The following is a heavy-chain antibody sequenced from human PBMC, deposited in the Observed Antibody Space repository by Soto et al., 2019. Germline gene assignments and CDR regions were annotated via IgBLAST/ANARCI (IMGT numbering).Heavy chain of an antibody. CDR1: GFTFRSYW. V-gene: IGHV3-74*01. CDR2: IDSDGSVT. D-gene: IGHD4-17*01. J-gene: IGHJ4*02. CDR3: ARAYGLDH. Sequence: EVQLVESGGGLVQPGGSLRLSCIASGFTFRSYWMHWVRQAPGKGLVWVSRIDSDGSVTTYADSVKGRFTISRDNAKNTLYLQMNSLTAEDTAVYFCARAYGLDHWGQGTLVTASS.